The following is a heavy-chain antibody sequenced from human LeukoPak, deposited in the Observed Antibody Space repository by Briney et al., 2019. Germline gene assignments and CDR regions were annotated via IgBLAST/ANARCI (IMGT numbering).Heavy chain of an antibody. CDR1: GFTFSSYS. V-gene: IGHV3-21*01. D-gene: IGHD3-22*01. J-gene: IGHJ4*02. CDR3: AREGYYDSSGYHPPVFDY. Sequence: PGGSLRLSCAASGFTFSSYSMNWVRQAPGKGLEWVSSISSSSYIYYADSVKGRFTISRDNAKNSLYLQMNSLRAEDTAVYYCAREGYYDSSGYHPPVFDYWGQGTLVTVSS. CDR2: ISSSSYI.